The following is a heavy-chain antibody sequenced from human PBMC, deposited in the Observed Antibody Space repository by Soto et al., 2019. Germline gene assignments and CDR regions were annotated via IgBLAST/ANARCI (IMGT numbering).Heavy chain of an antibody. V-gene: IGHV1-69*06. CDR1: GGTFSSYA. CDR2: IIPIFGTA. D-gene: IGHD2-2*01. Sequence: SVKVSCKASGGTFSSYAISWVRQAPGQGLEWMGGIIPIFGTANYAQKFQGRVTITADKSTSTAYMELSSLRSEDTAVYYCARVADIVVVPAADYYYYAMDVWGQGTTVTVSS. CDR3: ARVADIVVVPAADYYYYAMDV. J-gene: IGHJ6*02.